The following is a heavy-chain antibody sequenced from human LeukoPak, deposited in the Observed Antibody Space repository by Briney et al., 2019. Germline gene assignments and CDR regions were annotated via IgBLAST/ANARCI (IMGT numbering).Heavy chain of an antibody. CDR2: INPSGGST. CDR3: ARGKERFWSGYLFDY. V-gene: IGHV1-46*01. D-gene: IGHD3-3*01. CDR1: GYTFTSYY. J-gene: IGHJ4*02. Sequence: ASVKVSCKTSGYTFTSYYMHWVRQAPGQGLEWMGIINPSGGSTSYAQKFQGRVTMTRDTSTSTVYMELSSLRSEDTAVYYCARGKERFWSGYLFDYWGQGTLVTVSS.